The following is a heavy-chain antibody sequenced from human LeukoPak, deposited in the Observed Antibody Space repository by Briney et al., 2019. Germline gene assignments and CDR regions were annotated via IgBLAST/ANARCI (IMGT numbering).Heavy chain of an antibody. CDR2: IYYSGST. D-gene: IGHD1-26*01. CDR1: GGSISSYY. Sequence: SETLSLTCTVSGGSISSYYWSWIRQPPGKGLEWIGYIYYSGSTNYNPSLKSRVTISVDTSKNQFSLKLSSVTAADTAVYYCARVPSGSRGIWWFDPWGQGTLVTVSS. CDR3: ARVPSGSRGIWWFDP. J-gene: IGHJ5*02. V-gene: IGHV4-59*01.